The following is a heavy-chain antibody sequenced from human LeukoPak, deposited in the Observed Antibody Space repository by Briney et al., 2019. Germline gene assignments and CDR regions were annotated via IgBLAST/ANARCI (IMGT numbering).Heavy chain of an antibody. D-gene: IGHD2-15*01. CDR3: ARDLPGSVAPTPDWFDP. J-gene: IGHJ5*02. V-gene: IGHV1-2*02. CDR1: GYTFTGYY. Sequence: ASVKVSCKASGYTFTGYYMHWVRQAPGQGLEWMGWINPNSGGTNYAQKFQGRVTMTRDTSISTAYMELSSLTSDDTAVYYCARDLPGSVAPTPDWFDPWGQGTLVIVSS. CDR2: INPNSGGT.